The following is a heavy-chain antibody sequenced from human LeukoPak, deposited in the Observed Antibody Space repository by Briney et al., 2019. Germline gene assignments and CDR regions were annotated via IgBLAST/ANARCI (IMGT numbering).Heavy chain of an antibody. V-gene: IGHV4-4*07. CDR2: IYTSGST. Sequence: SETLSLTCTVSGGSISSYYWSWIRQPAGKGLEWIGRIYTSGSTNYNPSLKSRVTMSVDTSKNQFSLKLSSVTAADTAVYYCARAIAAPNYYFYYGMDVWGQGTTVTVSS. CDR3: ARAIAAPNYYFYYGMDV. J-gene: IGHJ6*02. D-gene: IGHD6-13*01. CDR1: GGSISSYY.